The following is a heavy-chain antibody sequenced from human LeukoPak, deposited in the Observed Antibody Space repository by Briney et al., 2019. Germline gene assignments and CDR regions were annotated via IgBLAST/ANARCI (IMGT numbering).Heavy chain of an antibody. J-gene: IGHJ3*02. CDR1: GLTVSSNY. V-gene: IGHV3-53*01. CDR2: IYSGGST. Sequence: GGSLRLSCAASGLTVSSNYMSWVRQAPGKGLEWVSVIYSGGSTYYADSVKGRFTISRDNSKNTLYLQMNSLRAEDTAVYYCARAVASHGAFDIWGQGTMVTVSS. CDR3: ARAVASHGAFDI.